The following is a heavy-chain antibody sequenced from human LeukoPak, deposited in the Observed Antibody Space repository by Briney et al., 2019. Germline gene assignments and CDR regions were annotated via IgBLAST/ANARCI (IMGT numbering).Heavy chain of an antibody. V-gene: IGHV3-30*18. CDR3: AKDPYFDY. CDR2: ISYDGSNK. Sequence: GGSLRLSCAASGFTFSSYGMHWVRQAPGKGLEWVAVISYDGSNKYYADSVKGRFTISRDNYKNTLYLQMNSLRAEDTAVYYCAKDPYFDYWGQGTLVTVSS. J-gene: IGHJ4*02. CDR1: GFTFSSYG.